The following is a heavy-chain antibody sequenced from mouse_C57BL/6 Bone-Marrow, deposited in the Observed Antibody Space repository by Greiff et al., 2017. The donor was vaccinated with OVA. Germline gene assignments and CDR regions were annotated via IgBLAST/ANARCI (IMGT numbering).Heavy chain of an antibody. CDR1: GYTFPDSS. CDR2: SGAGSGST. D-gene: IGHD2-10*01. V-gene: IGHV1-77*01. Sequence: QVQLKQSGAELVKPGASVPISCKASGYTFPDSSLTWVKPRPGPRLGGIGKSGAGSGSTYYNEKFKGKATLTADKSSSTAYMQLSSLTSEDSAVYFCARRAYYVDYWGQGTTLTVSS. J-gene: IGHJ2*01. CDR3: ARRAYYVDY.